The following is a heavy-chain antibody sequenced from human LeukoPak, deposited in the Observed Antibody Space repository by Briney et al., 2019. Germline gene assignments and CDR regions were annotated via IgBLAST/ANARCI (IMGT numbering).Heavy chain of an antibody. CDR3: ARRAATEDY. Sequence: PETLSLTCTVSGGSISSSSYYWGWFRQPPGRGWEWIGSIYYSGSTYYNPSLKSRVTISVDTSKNQFSLKLSSVTAADTAVYYCARRAATEDYWGQGTLVTVSS. V-gene: IGHV4-39*01. CDR1: GGSISSSSYY. D-gene: IGHD1-26*01. J-gene: IGHJ4*02. CDR2: IYYSGST.